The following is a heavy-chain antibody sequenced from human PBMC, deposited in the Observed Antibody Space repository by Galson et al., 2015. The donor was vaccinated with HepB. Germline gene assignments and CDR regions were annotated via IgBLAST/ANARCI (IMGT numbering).Heavy chain of an antibody. CDR3: ARDESWDYYDSSGYMGYYFDY. Sequence: SVKVSCKASGYTFTSYGISWVRQAPGQGLEWMGWISAYNGNTNYAQKLQGRVTMTTDTSTSTAYMELRSLRSDDTAVYYCARDESWDYYDSSGYMGYYFDYWGQGTLVTVSS. D-gene: IGHD3-22*01. V-gene: IGHV1-18*01. J-gene: IGHJ4*02. CDR2: ISAYNGNT. CDR1: GYTFTSYG.